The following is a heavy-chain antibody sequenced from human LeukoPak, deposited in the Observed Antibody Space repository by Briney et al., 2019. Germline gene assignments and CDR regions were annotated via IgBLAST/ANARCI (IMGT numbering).Heavy chain of an antibody. CDR3: ARVNRMVPGYCSGGTCPGDY. Sequence: PGGSLRLSCAASGFTFSNYYRSWIRQAPGKGLEWVSYISSSGSTMYYADSVKGRFTISRDNAKNSLCLQMNSLRAEDTAVYYCARVNRMVPGYCSGGTCPGDYWGQGTLVTVSS. D-gene: IGHD2-15*01. CDR1: GFTFSNYY. J-gene: IGHJ4*02. V-gene: IGHV3-11*04. CDR2: ISSSGSTM.